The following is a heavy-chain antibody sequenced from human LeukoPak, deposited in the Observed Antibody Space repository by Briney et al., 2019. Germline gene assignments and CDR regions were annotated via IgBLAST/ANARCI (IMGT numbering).Heavy chain of an antibody. J-gene: IGHJ4*02. CDR2: IYYSGST. D-gene: IGHD3-3*01. CDR3: ARVPLGGYDFWSGYYSLSYFDY. V-gene: IGHV4-59*11. CDR1: GGSISSHY. Sequence: PSETLSLTCTVSGGSISSHYWSWIRQPPGKGLGWIGYIYYSGSTNYNPSLKSRVTISVDTSKNQFSLKLSSVTAADTAVYYCARVPLGGYDFWSGYYSLSYFDYWGQGTLVTVSS.